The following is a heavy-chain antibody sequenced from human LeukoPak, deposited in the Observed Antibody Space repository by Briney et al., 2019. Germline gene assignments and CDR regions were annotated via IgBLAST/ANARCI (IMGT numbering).Heavy chain of an antibody. Sequence: PGGSLRLSCAASGFTFSSYAMHWVRQAPGKGLEGVAVISYDGSNKYYADSVKGRFTISRDNSKNTLYLQMNSLRAEDTAVYYCARDFALVDTAMEPFDHWGQGTLVTVSS. CDR3: ARDFALVDTAMEPFDH. J-gene: IGHJ4*02. CDR2: ISYDGSNK. V-gene: IGHV3-30-3*01. CDR1: GFTFSSYA. D-gene: IGHD5-18*01.